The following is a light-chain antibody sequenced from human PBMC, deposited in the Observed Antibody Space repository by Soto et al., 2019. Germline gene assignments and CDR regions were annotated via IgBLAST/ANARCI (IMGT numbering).Light chain of an antibody. CDR2: DAS. CDR3: LQYGNSLS. V-gene: IGKV3D-20*01. CDR1: QSVPANY. Sequence: IVLTQSPATLSLSPGETVTLSCGASQSVPANYLAWYQQRPGLAPRLLIYDASRRATGIPDRFSGSGSGTDFTLTISRLVPEDFAVYYCLQYGNSLSFGGGIKVEIK. J-gene: IGKJ4*01.